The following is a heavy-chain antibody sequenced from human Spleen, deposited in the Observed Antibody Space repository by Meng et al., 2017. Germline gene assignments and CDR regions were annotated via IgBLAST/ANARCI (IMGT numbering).Heavy chain of an antibody. D-gene: IGHD4-11*01. CDR1: GGSFSDYY. Sequence: QVKLQKLGAGLLKPSETLSLTCVVSGGSFSDYYWSWIRQPPGKGLEWIGEINHSGSTNYNPSLESRATISVDTSQNNLSLKLSSVTAADSAVYYCARGPTTMAHDFDYWGQGTLVTVSS. V-gene: IGHV4-34*01. CDR3: ARGPTTMAHDFDY. J-gene: IGHJ4*02. CDR2: INHSGST.